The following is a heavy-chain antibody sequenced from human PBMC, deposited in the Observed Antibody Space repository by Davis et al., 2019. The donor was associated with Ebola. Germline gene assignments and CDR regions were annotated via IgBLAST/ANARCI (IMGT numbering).Heavy chain of an antibody. V-gene: IGHV4-59*01. Sequence: SETLSLTCTVSGGTISSYYWSWIRQPPGKGLEWVGYIYYSGSTNYNPSLKSRVTISVDTSKNQFSLKLSSVTAEDTAVYYCAREWWGDDAFDIWGQGTMVTVSS. J-gene: IGHJ3*02. CDR2: IYYSGST. CDR3: AREWWGDDAFDI. D-gene: IGHD3-10*01. CDR1: GGTISSYY.